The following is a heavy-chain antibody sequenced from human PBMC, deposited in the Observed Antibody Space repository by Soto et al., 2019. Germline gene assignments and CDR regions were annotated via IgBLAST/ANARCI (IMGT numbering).Heavy chain of an antibody. CDR2: INPRDSDV. Sequence: PGESLKISCKGFDYTFAAYWIGWVRQMPGKGLEWMGVINPRDSDVKYSPPFQGQVTISADRSTGTAYLQWSSLQASDTAMYFCARHEQYYYYFYGMDVWGQGTTVTVSS. CDR1: DYTFAAYW. CDR3: ARHEQYYYYFYGMDV. V-gene: IGHV5-51*01. J-gene: IGHJ6*02.